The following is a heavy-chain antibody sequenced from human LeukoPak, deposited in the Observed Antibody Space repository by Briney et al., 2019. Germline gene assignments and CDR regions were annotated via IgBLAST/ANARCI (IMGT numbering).Heavy chain of an antibody. CDR1: GGSISSYY. J-gene: IGHJ6*03. CDR3: ARGISSGWFSFYYYMDV. CDR2: VYYSGST. Sequence: SETLSLTCTVSGGSISSYYWSWIRQPPGKGLEWIGYVYYSGSTYYNPSLKSRVTISVDTSKNQFSLKLSSVTAADTAVYYCARGISSGWFSFYYYMDVWGKGTTVTVSS. V-gene: IGHV4-59*12. D-gene: IGHD6-19*01.